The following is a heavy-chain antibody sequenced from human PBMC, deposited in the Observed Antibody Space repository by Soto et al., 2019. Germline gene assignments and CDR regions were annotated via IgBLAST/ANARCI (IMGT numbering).Heavy chain of an antibody. CDR3: AGGAVVALGY. D-gene: IGHD2-15*01. V-gene: IGHV4-30-2*01. CDR2: IYHSGST. Sequence: QLQLQESGSGLVKPSQTLSLTCAVSGGSISSGGYSWSWIRQPPGKGLEWIGYIYHSGSTYYNPSLKSRDTILVDRSKNQSSLKLSSVAAADTAVYYCAGGAVVALGYWGQGTLVTVSS. CDR1: GGSISSGGYS. J-gene: IGHJ4*02.